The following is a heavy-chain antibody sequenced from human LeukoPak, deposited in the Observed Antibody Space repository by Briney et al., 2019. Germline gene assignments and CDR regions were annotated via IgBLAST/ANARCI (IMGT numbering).Heavy chain of an antibody. Sequence: GGSLRLSCAASGFTFSSYWMSWVRQAPGKGLEWVANIKQDGSEKYYVDSVKGRFTISRDNAKNSLYLQMNSLRAEDTAVYYCARGMARYYDSSGEDYFDYWGQGTLVTVSS. CDR3: ARGMARYYDSSGEDYFDY. J-gene: IGHJ4*02. V-gene: IGHV3-7*01. CDR1: GFTFSSYW. D-gene: IGHD3-22*01. CDR2: IKQDGSEK.